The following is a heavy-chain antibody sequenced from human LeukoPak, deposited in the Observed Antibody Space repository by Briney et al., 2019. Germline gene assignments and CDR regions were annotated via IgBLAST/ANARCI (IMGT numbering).Heavy chain of an antibody. Sequence: GGSLRLSCAASGFPFDSFGMHWVRQAPGKGLEWLSLISYAGDNKYEADSVKGRFTISRDNSKNTLFLQMDSLQPDDTAMYFCAKGAGYNFYYMDVWGKGTMVTISS. CDR3: AKGAGYNFYYMDV. D-gene: IGHD5-24*01. V-gene: IGHV3-30*18. J-gene: IGHJ6*03. CDR1: GFPFDSFG. CDR2: ISYAGDNK.